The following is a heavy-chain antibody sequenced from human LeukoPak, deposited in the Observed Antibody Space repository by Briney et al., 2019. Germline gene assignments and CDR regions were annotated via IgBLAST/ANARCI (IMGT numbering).Heavy chain of an antibody. CDR3: ARVSYSGNYYYYMDV. CDR2: IYTSGST. J-gene: IGHJ6*03. Sequence: KSSETLSLTCTVSGGSISSGSYYWSWIRQPAGKGLEWIGRIYTSGSTNYNPSLKSRVTISVDTSKNQFSLKLSSVTAADTAVYYCARVSYSGNYYYYMDVWGKGTTVTISS. D-gene: IGHD3-10*01. V-gene: IGHV4-61*02. CDR1: GGSISSGSYY.